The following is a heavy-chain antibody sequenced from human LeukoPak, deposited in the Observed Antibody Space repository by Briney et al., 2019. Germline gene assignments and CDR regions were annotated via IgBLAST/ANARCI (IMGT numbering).Heavy chain of an antibody. V-gene: IGHV1-2*02. D-gene: IGHD2-21*01. CDR3: AVAPGDY. Sequence: ASVRVSCKASGYTFTDYYIHWVRRAPGQGLEWMGWINPNSDYTFYAQKFQGRVTLTRDTSISTVYMELTTLTSDDTALYYCAVAPGDYWGQGTLVSVSA. CDR1: GYTFTDYY. J-gene: IGHJ4*02. CDR2: INPNSDYT.